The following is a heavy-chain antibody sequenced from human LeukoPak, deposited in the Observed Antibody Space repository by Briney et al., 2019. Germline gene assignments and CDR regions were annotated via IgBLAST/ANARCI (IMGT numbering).Heavy chain of an antibody. CDR1: GGSISSGSYY. V-gene: IGHV4-61*02. CDR2: IYTSGIT. D-gene: IGHD1-26*01. CDR3: AREAYSGSYHFDY. J-gene: IGHJ4*02. Sequence: SETLSLTCTVSGGSISSGSYYCTWIRQPAGKGLEWTGRIYTSGITNYNPSLKSRVTISVDTSKNQFSLKLSSVTAADTAVYYCAREAYSGSYHFDYWGQGTLVTVSS.